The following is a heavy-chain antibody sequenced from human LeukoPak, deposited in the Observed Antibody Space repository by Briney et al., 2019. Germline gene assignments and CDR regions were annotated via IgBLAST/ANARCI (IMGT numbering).Heavy chain of an antibody. V-gene: IGHV1-46*01. J-gene: IGHJ4*02. Sequence: GASVKVSCTASGYTFTSYYMHWVRQAPGQGLEWMGIINPSGGSTSYAQKFQGRVTMTRDTSTSTVYMELSSLRAEDTAVYYCASLKGLFDYFDYWGQGILVTVYS. CDR3: ASLKGLFDYFDY. CDR1: GYTFTSYY. CDR2: INPSGGST. D-gene: IGHD3-22*01.